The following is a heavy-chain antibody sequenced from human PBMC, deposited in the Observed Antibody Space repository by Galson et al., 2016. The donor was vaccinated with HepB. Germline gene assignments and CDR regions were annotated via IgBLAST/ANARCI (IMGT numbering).Heavy chain of an antibody. D-gene: IGHD5-18*01. Sequence: SETLSLTCVVSGGSFSGYYWSWIRQSPGKGLEWIGEINHSGSTNYNPSLKSRVTISLDTSKSQFSLILTSVTAADTAVYYCARGGGYIYAVGNGCYCDLWGRGTLVTVSS. V-gene: IGHV4-34*01. CDR2: INHSGST. CDR3: ARGGGYIYAVGNGCYCDL. CDR1: GGSFSGYY. J-gene: IGHJ2*01.